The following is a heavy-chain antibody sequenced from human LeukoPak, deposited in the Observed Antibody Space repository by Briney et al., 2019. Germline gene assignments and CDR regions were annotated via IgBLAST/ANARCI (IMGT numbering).Heavy chain of an antibody. V-gene: IGHV4-59*08. Sequence: SETLSLTCTVSDGSISSYYWSWIRQPPGKGLEWIGYVYYSGSTNYNPSLKSRVTISVDTSKNQFSLKLSSVTAADTAVYYCARGAVAGYNWFDPWGQGTLVTVSS. CDR1: DGSISSYY. J-gene: IGHJ5*02. D-gene: IGHD6-19*01. CDR2: VYYSGST. CDR3: ARGAVAGYNWFDP.